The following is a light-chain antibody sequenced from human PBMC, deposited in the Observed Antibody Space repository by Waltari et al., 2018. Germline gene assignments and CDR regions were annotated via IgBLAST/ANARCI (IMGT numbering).Light chain of an antibody. CDR2: DVS. V-gene: IGLV2-14*03. CDR1: SSDVGGYNY. J-gene: IGLJ2*01. CDR3: SSYISSDTLEL. Sequence: HSALTQPASVSGSPGQSITISCTGTSSDVGGYNYVSWYQQHPGKAPKLMIYDVSNRPSGVSNHFSGTKSGNTASLTISGLQAEDEADDYCSSYISSDTLELFGGGTSLTVL.